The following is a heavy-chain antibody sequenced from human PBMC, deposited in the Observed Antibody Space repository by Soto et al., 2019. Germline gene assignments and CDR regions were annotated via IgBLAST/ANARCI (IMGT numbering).Heavy chain of an antibody. CDR2: VSGSGDST. D-gene: IGHD1-7*01. CDR3: AKGSYNWNFRFDY. Sequence: GGSLRLSCAASGFTFSSYVMSWVRQAPGKGLEWVSTVSGSGDSTFYADSVKGRFTISRDNSKDTLYLQMNSLRAEDTAIYFCAKGSYNWNFRFDYWGQGTLVTVSS. V-gene: IGHV3-23*01. J-gene: IGHJ4*02. CDR1: GFTFSSYV.